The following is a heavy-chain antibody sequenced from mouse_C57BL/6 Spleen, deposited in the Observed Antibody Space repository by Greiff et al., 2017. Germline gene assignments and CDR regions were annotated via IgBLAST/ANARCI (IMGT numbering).Heavy chain of an antibody. V-gene: IGHV1-53*01. D-gene: IGHD1-1*01. CDR2: INPGNGGT. Sequence: QVQLQQPGTELVKPGASVKLSCTASGFTFTGYWMHWVKQRPGQGLEWIGNINPGNGGTNYDAKFKSKATLTADTSSSTAYMQLSSLTSEDAAVYDCAREGDTYGSRGRAWLAYWGQGTLVTVSA. CDR1: GFTFTGYW. J-gene: IGHJ3*01. CDR3: AREGDTYGSRGRAWLAY.